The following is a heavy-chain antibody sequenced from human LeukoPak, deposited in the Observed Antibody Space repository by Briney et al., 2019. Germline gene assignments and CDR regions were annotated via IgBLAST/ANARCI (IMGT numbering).Heavy chain of an antibody. V-gene: IGHV3-23*01. J-gene: IGHJ4*02. D-gene: IGHD5-18*01. Sequence: GGSLRLSCAASGFTFSSYAMSWVRQAPGKGLEWVSAISGSGGSTYYADSVKGRFTISRDNSKNTLYLQMSSLRAEDTAVYYCAKVGGHSRALDYWGQGTLVTVSS. CDR1: GFTFSSYA. CDR3: AKVGGHSRALDY. CDR2: ISGSGGST.